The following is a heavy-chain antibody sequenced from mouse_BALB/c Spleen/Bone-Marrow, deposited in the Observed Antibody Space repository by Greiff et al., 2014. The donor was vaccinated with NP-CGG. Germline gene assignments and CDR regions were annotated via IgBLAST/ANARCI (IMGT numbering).Heavy chain of an antibody. CDR1: GYTFTSYY. CDR3: TRSTMITYFDY. Sequence: QVQLQQSGAELVKPGASVKLSCKASGYTFTSYYMYWVKQRPGQGLEWIGEINPSNGGTNFNEKFMSKATLTVDKSSSTAYMQLSSLTSEDSAVYYCTRSTMITYFDYWGQGTTLTVSS. V-gene: IGHV1S81*02. D-gene: IGHD2-4*01. CDR2: INPSNGGT. J-gene: IGHJ2*01.